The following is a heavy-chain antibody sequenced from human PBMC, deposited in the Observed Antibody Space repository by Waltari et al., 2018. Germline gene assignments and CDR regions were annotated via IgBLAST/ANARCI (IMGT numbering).Heavy chain of an antibody. J-gene: IGHJ4*02. D-gene: IGHD6-6*01. Sequence: EVQLVESGGGLVQPGGSLRLACAASGFTFSSYSMNWVGQAPGKGLEWVSYISSSSTIYYADSVKGRFTISRDNAKNSLYLQMNSLRAEDTAVYYCARVAARLGNSDYWGQGTLVTVSS. CDR3: ARVAARLGNSDY. V-gene: IGHV3-48*01. CDR2: ISSSSTI. CDR1: GFTFSSYS.